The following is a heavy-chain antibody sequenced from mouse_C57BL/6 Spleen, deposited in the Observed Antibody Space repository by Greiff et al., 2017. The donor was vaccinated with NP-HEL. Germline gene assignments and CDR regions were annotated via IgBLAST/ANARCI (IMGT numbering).Heavy chain of an antibody. CDR1: GYAFTNYL. CDR2: INPGSGGT. CDR3: ARRGYYYGSSLSSSAMDY. D-gene: IGHD1-1*01. Sequence: VQLQQSGAELVRPGTSVKVSCKASGYAFTNYLIEWVKQRPGQGLEWIGVINPGSGGTNYNEKFKGKATLTADKSSSTAYMQLSSLTSEDSAVYFCARRGYYYGSSLSSSAMDYWGQGTSVTVSS. J-gene: IGHJ4*01. V-gene: IGHV1-54*01.